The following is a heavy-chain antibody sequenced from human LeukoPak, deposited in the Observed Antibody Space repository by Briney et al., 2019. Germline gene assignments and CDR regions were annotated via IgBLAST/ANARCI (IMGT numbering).Heavy chain of an antibody. J-gene: IGHJ3*02. CDR3: ARRITMLDAFDI. CDR1: GYTFTGYY. Sequence: ASVKVSCKASGYTFTGYYMHWVRQAPGQGLEWMGWINPNSGGTSYAQKFQSGVTMTRDTSISTAYMELSRLRSDDTAVYYCARRITMLDAFDIWGQGTMVTVSS. CDR2: INPNSGGT. D-gene: IGHD3-10*02. V-gene: IGHV1-2*02.